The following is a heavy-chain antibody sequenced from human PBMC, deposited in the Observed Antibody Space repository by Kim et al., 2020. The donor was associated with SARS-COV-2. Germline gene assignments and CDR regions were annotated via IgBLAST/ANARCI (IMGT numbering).Heavy chain of an antibody. Sequence: SETLSLTCTVSGGSISSYYWSWIRQPPGKGLEWIGYIYYSGSTNYNPSLKSRVTISVDTSKNQFSLKLSSVTAADTAVYYCARGDLWTSDGYNFYWYFDLWGRGTLVTVSS. CDR2: IYYSGST. CDR3: ARGDLWTSDGYNFYWYFDL. D-gene: IGHD1-1*01. V-gene: IGHV4-59*13. CDR1: GGSISSYY. J-gene: IGHJ2*01.